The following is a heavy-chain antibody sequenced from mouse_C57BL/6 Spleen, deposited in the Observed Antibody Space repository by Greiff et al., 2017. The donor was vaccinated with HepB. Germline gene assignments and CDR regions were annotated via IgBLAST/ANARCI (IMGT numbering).Heavy chain of an antibody. CDR1: GFTFNTYA. CDR2: IRSKSSNYAT. CDR3: VRGDYYGSSYSFDY. J-gene: IGHJ2*01. Sequence: VQLQQSGGGLVQPEGSLKLSCAASGFTFNTYAMHWVRQAPGKGLEWVARIRSKSSNYATYYADSVKDRFTISRDDSQSMLYLQMNNLKTEDTAMYYCVRGDYYGSSYSFDYWGQGTTLTVSS. V-gene: IGHV10-3*01. D-gene: IGHD1-1*01.